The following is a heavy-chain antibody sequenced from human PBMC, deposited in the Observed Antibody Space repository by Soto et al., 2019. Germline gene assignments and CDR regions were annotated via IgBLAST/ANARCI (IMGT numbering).Heavy chain of an antibody. D-gene: IGHD3-16*01. CDR2: IYYSGST. Sequence: SETLSLTCTVSGRSISSYYWSWIRQPPGKGLEWIGYIYYSGSTNYNPSLKSRVTISVDTSKNQFSLKLSSVTAADTAVYYCARWSRDDYVISYYFDYLCQGNLVTVSS. J-gene: IGHJ4*02. CDR3: ARWSRDDYVISYYFDY. V-gene: IGHV4-59*01. CDR1: GRSISSYY.